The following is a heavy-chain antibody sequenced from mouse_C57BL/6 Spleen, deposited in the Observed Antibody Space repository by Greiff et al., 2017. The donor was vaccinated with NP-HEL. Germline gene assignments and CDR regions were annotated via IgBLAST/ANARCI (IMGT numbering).Heavy chain of an antibody. V-gene: IGHV5-12*01. CDR2: ISNGGGST. CDR3: ARPPYGSSSWFAY. D-gene: IGHD1-1*01. Sequence: EVKLVESGGGLVQPGGSLKLSCAASGFTFSDYYMYWVRQTPEKRLEWVAYISNGGGSTYYPDTVKGRFTISRDNAKNTLYLQMSRLKSEDTAMYYCARPPYGSSSWFAYWGQGTLVTVSA. CDR1: GFTFSDYY. J-gene: IGHJ3*01.